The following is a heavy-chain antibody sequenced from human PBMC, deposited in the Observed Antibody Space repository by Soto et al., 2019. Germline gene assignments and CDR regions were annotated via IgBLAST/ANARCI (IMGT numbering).Heavy chain of an antibody. V-gene: IGHV6-1*01. J-gene: IGHJ3*01. CDR3: ARGAFREYGTFDV. D-gene: IGHD3-10*01. CDR1: GDSVCSNNGA. Sequence: PSQTLSLTCAISGDSVCSNNGAYNWIRQSPSRGLEWLGRTYYRSKWYNDYAGSVKSRIIINPDTSKNQFSLHLNSVTPEDTAVYYCARGAFREYGTFDVWGQGTMVTVSS. CDR2: TYYRSKWYN.